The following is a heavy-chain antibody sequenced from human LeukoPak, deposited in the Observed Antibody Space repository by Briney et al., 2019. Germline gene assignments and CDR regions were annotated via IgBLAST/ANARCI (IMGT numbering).Heavy chain of an antibody. CDR2: INHSGST. CDR3: ARGHWRKGAFDI. Sequence: SETLSLTCAVYGGSFSGYYWSWIRQPPGKGLEWIAEINHSGSTDYNTSLKSRVTISVEKSKHQFPRKLRSITCAVTTWQCSARGHWRKGAFDIWGQGTMVTVSS. D-gene: IGHD3-3*01. J-gene: IGHJ3*02. CDR1: GGSFSGYY. V-gene: IGHV4-34*01.